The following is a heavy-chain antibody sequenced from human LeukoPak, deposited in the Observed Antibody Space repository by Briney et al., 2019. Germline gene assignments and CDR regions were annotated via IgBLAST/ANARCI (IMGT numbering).Heavy chain of an antibody. CDR2: IYTSGST. V-gene: IGHV4-61*02. CDR3: ARDGPLVVPGVS. D-gene: IGHD2-2*01. Sequence: PSETLSLTCTVSGGSISSGGYYWSWIRQPAGRGLEWIGRIYTSGSTNYNPSLRSRVTISVDTSKNQFSLKLSSVTAADTAVYYCARDGPLVVPGVSWGQGTLVTVSS. J-gene: IGHJ5*02. CDR1: GGSISSGGYY.